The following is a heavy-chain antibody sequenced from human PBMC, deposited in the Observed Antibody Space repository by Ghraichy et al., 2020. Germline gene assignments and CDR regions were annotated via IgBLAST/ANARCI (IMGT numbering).Heavy chain of an antibody. V-gene: IGHV3-15*01. CDR1: GFSFNNAW. CDR3: ATFLNYFDSSGFSYYYYHAMDV. J-gene: IGHJ6*02. Sequence: GGSLRLSCAASGFSFNNAWMSWVRQAPGMGLEWVGRIKSKTDGGTIDYAAPVKGRFTISREDSENTLFLHMNSLKTEDTAVYYCATFLNYFDSSGFSYYYYHAMDVWGQGTTVTVSS. D-gene: IGHD3-22*01. CDR2: IKSKTDGGTI.